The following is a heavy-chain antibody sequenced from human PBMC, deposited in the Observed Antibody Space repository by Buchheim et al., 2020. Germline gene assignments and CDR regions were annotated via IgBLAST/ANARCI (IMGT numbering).Heavy chain of an antibody. J-gene: IGHJ4*02. V-gene: IGHV3-48*02. Sequence: EVQLVESGGGFVQPGGSLRLSCAASGFTFSSYSMNWVRQAPGKGLEWISYINSVSSTMHYADSVKGRFTVSRDNVQKSLYLQMNSLSDEDTAVSYCERDRSSLIDYWGQGTL. D-gene: IGHD2-2*01. CDR2: INSVSSTM. CDR3: ERDRSSLIDY. CDR1: GFTFSSYS.